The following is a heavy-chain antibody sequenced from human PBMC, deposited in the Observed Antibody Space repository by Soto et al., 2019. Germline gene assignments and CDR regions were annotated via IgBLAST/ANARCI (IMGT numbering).Heavy chain of an antibody. D-gene: IGHD3-9*01. Sequence: QVQLVESGGGVVQPGRSLRLSCAASGFTFSSYGMHWVRQAPGKGLEWVAVISYDGSNKYYADSVKGRFTISRDNSKNTLYLQMNSLRAEDTAVYYCANDPTGYYIPGPYLDYWGQGTLVTVSS. V-gene: IGHV3-30*18. CDR3: ANDPTGYYIPGPYLDY. J-gene: IGHJ4*02. CDR1: GFTFSSYG. CDR2: ISYDGSNK.